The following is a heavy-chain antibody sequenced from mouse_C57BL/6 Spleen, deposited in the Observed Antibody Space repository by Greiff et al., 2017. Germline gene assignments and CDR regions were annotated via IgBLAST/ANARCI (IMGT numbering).Heavy chain of an antibody. Sequence: VQLQQPGAELVMPGASVKLSCKASGYTFTSYWMHWVKQRPGPGLEWIGEIDPSDSYPNSNQKFKGKSTLTVDKSSSTAYMQLSSLTSEDSAGYYCARYGSSDPYARDYWGQGTSVTVSS. V-gene: IGHV1-69*01. J-gene: IGHJ4*01. D-gene: IGHD1-1*01. CDR2: IDPSDSYP. CDR3: ARYGSSDPYARDY. CDR1: GYTFTSYW.